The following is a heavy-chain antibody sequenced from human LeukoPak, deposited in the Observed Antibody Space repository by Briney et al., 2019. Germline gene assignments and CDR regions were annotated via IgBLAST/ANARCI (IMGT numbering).Heavy chain of an antibody. D-gene: IGHD2-15*01. CDR3: ARDWDKLYCSGGSCSDAFDI. CDR1: GYTFTGYY. J-gene: IGHJ3*02. CDR2: INPNSGGT. V-gene: IGHV1-2*02. Sequence: ASVKVSCKASGYTFTGYYMHWVRQAPGQGLEWMGWINPNSGGTNYAQKFQGRVTMTRGTSISTAYMGLSRLRSDDTAVYYCARDWDKLYCSGGSCSDAFDIWGQGTMVTVSS.